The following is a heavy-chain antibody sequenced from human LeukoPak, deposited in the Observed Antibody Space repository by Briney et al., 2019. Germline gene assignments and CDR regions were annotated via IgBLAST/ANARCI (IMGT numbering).Heavy chain of an antibody. J-gene: IGHJ6*02. V-gene: IGHV5-51*01. CDR2: IYAGDSDD. CDR3: ARSYYGMDV. Sequence: GESLKISCKGSGYSFTSYWIGWVRQMPGKGLECMRIIYAGDSDDRFSPSFQGQVTISADKSNSTAYRQRSSLKAAYTGMYDCARSYYGMDVWGQGTTVTVSS. CDR1: GYSFTSYW.